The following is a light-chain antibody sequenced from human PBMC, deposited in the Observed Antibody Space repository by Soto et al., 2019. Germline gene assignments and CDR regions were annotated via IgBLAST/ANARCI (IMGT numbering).Light chain of an antibody. CDR3: QQYGSSPLT. CDR1: QSVSSY. V-gene: IGKV3-20*01. J-gene: IGKJ4*01. CDR2: GTS. Sequence: EVVLTQSTATLSLSPGERATLSCRASQSVSSYLAWYQQKPGQAPRLLIYGTSSRATGIPDRFSGSGSGTDFTLTISRLEPEDFAVYHCQQYGSSPLTFGGGTKV.